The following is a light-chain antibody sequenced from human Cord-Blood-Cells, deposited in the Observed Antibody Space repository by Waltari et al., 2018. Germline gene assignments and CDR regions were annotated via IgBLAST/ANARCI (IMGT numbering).Light chain of an antibody. J-gene: IGLJ1*01. V-gene: IGLV2-14*01. CDR2: EVS. Sequence: QCALTQPASVSGYPGPSITLSCPGSSRHVAGYYYVSLYQQHPGKAPKLMIYEVSNRPSGVSNRFSGSKSGNTASLTISGLQAEDEADYYCSSYTSSSTLVFGTGTKVTVL. CDR3: SSYTSSSTLV. CDR1: SRHVAGYYY.